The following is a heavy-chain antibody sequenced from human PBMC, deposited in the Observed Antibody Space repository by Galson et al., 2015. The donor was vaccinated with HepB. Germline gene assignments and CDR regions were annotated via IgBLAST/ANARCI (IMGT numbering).Heavy chain of an antibody. CDR1: GFTFSRYA. CDR2: ISSSGSYI. Sequence: LRLSCAASGFTFSRYAIDWVRQAPGKGLEWVACISSSGSYIYYADSVKGRFTISRDNAKNSLYLQMNSLRAEDTAVYYCARDPGGEYFDYWGQGTLVTVSS. D-gene: IGHD6-25*01. J-gene: IGHJ4*02. V-gene: IGHV3-21*01. CDR3: ARDPGGEYFDY.